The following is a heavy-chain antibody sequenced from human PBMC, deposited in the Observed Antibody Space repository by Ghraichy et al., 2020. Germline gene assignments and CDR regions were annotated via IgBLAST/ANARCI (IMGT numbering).Heavy chain of an antibody. Sequence: GGSLRLSCVASGFTFSDYEMNWVRQAPGKGLEWVSHISSSDKTIYYADSVKGRFTISRDNAKNSLYLQMNSLRAEDTAVYYCAREGSTPYWGQGTLVTVSS. V-gene: IGHV3-48*03. D-gene: IGHD2-15*01. CDR3: AREGSTPY. J-gene: IGHJ4*02. CDR1: GFTFSDYE. CDR2: ISSSDKTI.